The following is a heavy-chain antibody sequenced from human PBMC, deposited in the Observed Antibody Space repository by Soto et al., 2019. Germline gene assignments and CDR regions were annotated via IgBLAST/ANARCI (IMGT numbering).Heavy chain of an antibody. CDR2: ISYDGSNK. J-gene: IGHJ4*02. CDR1: GFTFSSYG. CDR3: EKDNGGAVAGIVDY. Sequence: QVQLVESGGGVVQPGRSLRLSCAASGFTFSSYGMHWVRQAPGKGLEWVAVISYDGSNKYYADSVKGRFTISRDNSKNTLYLQMNSLRAEDTAVYYCEKDNGGAVAGIVDYWGQGTLVTVSS. D-gene: IGHD6-19*01. V-gene: IGHV3-30*18.